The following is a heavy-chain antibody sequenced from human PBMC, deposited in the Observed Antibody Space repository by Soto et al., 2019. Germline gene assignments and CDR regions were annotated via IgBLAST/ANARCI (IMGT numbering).Heavy chain of an antibody. CDR1: GYTFTGYY. CDR2: INPNSGGT. CDR3: ARDNNGDNGRAFDP. J-gene: IGHJ5*02. V-gene: IGHV1-2*02. Sequence: ASVKVSCKASGYTFTGYYMNWVRQAPGQGLEWMGWINPNSGGTNYAQKFQGRVTMTRDTSISTAYMELSRLRSDDTAVYYCARDNNGDNGRAFDPWGQGTLVTVSS. D-gene: IGHD4-17*01.